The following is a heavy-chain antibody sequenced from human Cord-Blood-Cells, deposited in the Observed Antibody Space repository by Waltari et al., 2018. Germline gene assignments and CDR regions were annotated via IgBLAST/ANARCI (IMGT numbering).Heavy chain of an antibody. CDR2: IYYSGST. J-gene: IGHJ4*02. CDR1: GGSISSYY. V-gene: IGHV4-59*01. CDR3: ASGIQSRLYFDY. D-gene: IGHD5-18*01. Sequence: QVQLQESGPGLVKPSETLSLTCTVSGGSISSYYWSWIRQPPGKGLEWIGYIYYSGSTNYNPPLKSRVTISVDTSKNQFSLKLSSVTAADTAVYYCASGIQSRLYFDYWGQGTLVTVSS.